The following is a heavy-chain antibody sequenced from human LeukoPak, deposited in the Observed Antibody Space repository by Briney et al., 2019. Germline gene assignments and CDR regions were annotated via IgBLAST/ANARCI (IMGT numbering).Heavy chain of an antibody. D-gene: IGHD3-22*01. CDR1: GFTFSSYA. Sequence: GGSLRLSCAASGFTFSSYAMSWVRQAPGKGLEWVSAISGSGGSTYYADSVKGRFTISRDNSKNTLYLQMNSLRAEDAAVYYCAKAKDSSGYNDYWGQGTLVTVSS. CDR3: AKAKDSSGYNDY. V-gene: IGHV3-23*01. CDR2: ISGSGGST. J-gene: IGHJ4*02.